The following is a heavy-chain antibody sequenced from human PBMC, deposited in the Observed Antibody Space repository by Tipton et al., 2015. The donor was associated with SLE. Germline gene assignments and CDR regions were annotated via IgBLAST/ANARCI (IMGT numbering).Heavy chain of an antibody. CDR2: ISQSGST. J-gene: IGHJ4*02. CDR1: GGSISSYF. Sequence: TLSLTCTVSGGSISSYFWSWIRQAPGKGLEWIGYISQSGSTKYNPSLKSRVTISEDTSKQQFSLKLTSLTAADTAVYYCARHAGDYAYFDSWGQGILVTVSS. V-gene: IGHV4-59*08. CDR3: ARHAGDYAYFDS. D-gene: IGHD4-17*01.